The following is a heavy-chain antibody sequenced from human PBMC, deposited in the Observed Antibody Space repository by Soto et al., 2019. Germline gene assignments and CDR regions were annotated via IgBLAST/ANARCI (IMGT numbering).Heavy chain of an antibody. J-gene: IGHJ4*02. CDR3: ARDQIAGISYYFDY. V-gene: IGHV4-31*03. CDR1: GGSISSGGYY. Sequence: QVQLQESGPGLVKPSQTLSLTCTVSGGSISSGGYYWSWIRQHPGKGLEWIGYIYYSGSTYYNPSLKSRVTISVDTSKNQFSLQLSSVTAADTAVYYCARDQIAGISYYFDYWGQGTLVTVSS. D-gene: IGHD6-13*01. CDR2: IYYSGST.